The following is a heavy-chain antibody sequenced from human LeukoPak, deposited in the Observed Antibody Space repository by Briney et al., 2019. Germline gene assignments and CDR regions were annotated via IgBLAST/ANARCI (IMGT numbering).Heavy chain of an antibody. D-gene: IGHD4-17*01. V-gene: IGHV4-59*11. Sequence: PSETLSLTCTVSGDSFSSHYWTWIRQPPGKGLEWIGYISYIGSTNYSPSLKSRVTISIDTSKNQFPLKLSSVTAADTAVYYCARDLVTVTKGFDIWGQGTMVSVSS. CDR2: ISYIGST. CDR3: ARDLVTVTKGFDI. CDR1: GDSFSSHY. J-gene: IGHJ3*02.